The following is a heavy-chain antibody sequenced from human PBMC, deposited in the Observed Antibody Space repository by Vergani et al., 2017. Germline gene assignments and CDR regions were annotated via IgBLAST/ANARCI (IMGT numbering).Heavy chain of an antibody. J-gene: IGHJ4*02. D-gene: IGHD6-13*01. CDR1: GFTFSSYA. Sequence: VQLVESGGGVVQPGRSLRLSCAASGFTFSSYAMSWVRQAPGKGLEWVSAISGSGGSTYYADSVKGRFTISRDNSKNTLYLQMNSLRAEDTAVYYCAKDSRSSSFFDYWGQGTLVTVSS. CDR3: AKDSRSSSFFDY. CDR2: ISGSGGST. V-gene: IGHV3-23*04.